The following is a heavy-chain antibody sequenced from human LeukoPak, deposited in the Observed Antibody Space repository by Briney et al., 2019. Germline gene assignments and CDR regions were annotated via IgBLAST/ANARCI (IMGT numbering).Heavy chain of an antibody. V-gene: IGHV3-23*01. CDR3: ARESEGYYDSSAYED. J-gene: IGHJ4*02. CDR1: GFTFSSYA. D-gene: IGHD3-22*01. Sequence: GGSLRLSCAASGFTFSSYAMSWVRQAPGKGLEWVSAISGSGGSTYYADSVKGRFTISRDNSRNTLYLQMNSLRAEDTAVYYCARESEGYYDSSAYEDWGQGTLVTVSS. CDR2: ISGSGGST.